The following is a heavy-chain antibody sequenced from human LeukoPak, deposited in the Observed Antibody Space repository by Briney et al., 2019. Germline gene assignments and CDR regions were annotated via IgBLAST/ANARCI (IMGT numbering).Heavy chain of an antibody. Sequence: GGSLRLSCAASGFIFSDYYMSWIRQAPGKGLEWVSYISSSASTMFYADSVKGRFTISRDNAKNSLYLQMNSLRAEDTVVYYCAMGMGVMGAFDYWGQGTLVTVSS. CDR2: ISSSASTM. D-gene: IGHD3-16*01. CDR3: AMGMGVMGAFDY. J-gene: IGHJ4*02. CDR1: GFIFSDYY. V-gene: IGHV3-11*04.